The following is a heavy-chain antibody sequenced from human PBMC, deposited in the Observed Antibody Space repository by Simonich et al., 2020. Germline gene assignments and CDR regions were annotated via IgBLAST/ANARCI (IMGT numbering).Heavy chain of an antibody. Sequence: QVQLVQSGAEVKKPGASVTVSCQASGYTFTSYGISWVRQAPGQGLEWMGWIRTYNGNTNYAQELKGRVTMTTDTSTSTAYMELRSLRSDDTAVYYCARSTTGTTAFDIWGQGTMVTVSS. CDR2: IRTYNGNT. J-gene: IGHJ3*02. V-gene: IGHV1-18*01. CDR3: ARSTTGTTAFDI. CDR1: GYTFTSYG. D-gene: IGHD1-1*01.